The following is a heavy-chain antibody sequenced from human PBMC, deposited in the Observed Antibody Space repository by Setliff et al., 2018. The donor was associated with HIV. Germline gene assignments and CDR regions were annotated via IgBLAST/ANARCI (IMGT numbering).Heavy chain of an antibody. V-gene: IGHV4-31*03. CDR2: IYYSGST. CDR3: ARVSQDLLGAFDI. CDR1: GDSINSGNSY. J-gene: IGHJ3*02. Sequence: PSETLSLTCTVSGDSINSGNSYWTWIRRHPGKGLEWIGYIYYSGSTNYNPSLKSRVIISVDSSKNQFFLNLTSVTAADTAMYYCARVSQDLLGAFDIWVKGHWSPSPQ. D-gene: IGHD7-27*01.